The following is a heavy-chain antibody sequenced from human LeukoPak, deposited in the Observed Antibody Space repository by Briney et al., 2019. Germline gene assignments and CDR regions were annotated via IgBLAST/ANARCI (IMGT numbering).Heavy chain of an antibody. CDR3: ARGGGGYCSGGSCFNPDWFDP. D-gene: IGHD2-15*01. Sequence: PSETLPLTCAVYGGSFSGYYWSWTRQPPGKGLEWIGEINHSGSTNYNPSLRSRVTISVDTSKNQFSLKLSSVTAADTAVYYCARGGGGYCSGGSCFNPDWFDPWGQGTLVTVSS. CDR2: INHSGST. V-gene: IGHV4-34*01. J-gene: IGHJ5*02. CDR1: GGSFSGYY.